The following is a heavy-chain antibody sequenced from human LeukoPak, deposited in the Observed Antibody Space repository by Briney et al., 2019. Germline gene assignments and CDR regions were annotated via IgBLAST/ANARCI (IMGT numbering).Heavy chain of an antibody. D-gene: IGHD3-22*01. CDR1: GYTFTSYY. CDR3: ARDNGSGYYFGY. Sequence: GASVKVSCKASGYTFTSYYMHWVRQAPGQGLEWMGIINSSGGSTSYAQKFQGRVTMTRDTSTSTVYMELSSLRSEDTAVYYCARDNGSGYYFGYWGQGTLVTVSS. J-gene: IGHJ4*02. V-gene: IGHV1-46*01. CDR2: INSSGGST.